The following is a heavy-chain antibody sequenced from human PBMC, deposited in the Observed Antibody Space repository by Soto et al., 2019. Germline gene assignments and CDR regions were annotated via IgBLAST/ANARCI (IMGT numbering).Heavy chain of an antibody. D-gene: IGHD2-2*01. J-gene: IGHJ5*02. Sequence: PSETLSLTCTVSGGSISSGGYYWNWIRHPPGKGQEWIGYIYYSGDIYYSPSLKSRVTISLDTSKNQFSLKLNSVTDADTAVYYCASQVPPYCIRTRCYDWFDLWGQGTLVTVSS. V-gene: IGHV4-31*03. CDR2: IYYSGDI. CDR3: ASQVPPYCIRTRCYDWFDL. CDR1: GGSISSGGYY.